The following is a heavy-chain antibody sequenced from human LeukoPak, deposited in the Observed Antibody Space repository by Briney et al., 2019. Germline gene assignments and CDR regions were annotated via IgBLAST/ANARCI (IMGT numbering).Heavy chain of an antibody. CDR3: ATLGYSSSSEVD. CDR1: GYSIRSGYY. J-gene: IGHJ4*02. CDR2: IYHSGST. V-gene: IGHV4-38-2*01. Sequence: PPETLSLTCDVSGYSIRSGYYWGWIRQPPGKGLEWIGSIYHSGSTYYNPSLKSRVTVSVDTSKNQFSLKVNSVTAADTAVYYCATLGYSSSSEVDWGQGTLVTVSS. D-gene: IGHD6-6*01.